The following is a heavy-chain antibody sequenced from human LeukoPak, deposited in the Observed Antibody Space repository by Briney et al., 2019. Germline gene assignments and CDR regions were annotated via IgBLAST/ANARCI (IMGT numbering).Heavy chain of an antibody. CDR2: IDSDGTST. CDR3: ARGKNGDSLFDY. Sequence: GGSLRLSCAASGFSFSSYWMHWVRQAPGKGLVWVSRIDSDGTSTTYADSVKGRFTISRDNAKNTLSLQMNSLRAEDTAVYYCARGKNGDSLFDYWGQGTLVTVSS. J-gene: IGHJ4*02. D-gene: IGHD4-17*01. CDR1: GFSFSSYW. V-gene: IGHV3-74*03.